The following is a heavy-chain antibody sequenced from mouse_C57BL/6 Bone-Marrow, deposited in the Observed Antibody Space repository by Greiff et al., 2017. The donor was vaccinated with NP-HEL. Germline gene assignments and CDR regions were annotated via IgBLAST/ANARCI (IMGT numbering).Heavy chain of an antibody. V-gene: IGHV2-5*01. CDR1: GFSLTSYG. Sequence: VKLQESGPGLVQPSQSLSITCTVSGFSLTSYGVHWVRQSPGKGLEWLGVIWRGGSTDYNAAFMSRLSITKDNSKSQVFFKMNSLQADDTAIYYCAKGSYGNPYFDVWGTGTTVTVSS. CDR3: AKGSYGNPYFDV. CDR2: IWRGGST. J-gene: IGHJ1*03. D-gene: IGHD1-1*01.